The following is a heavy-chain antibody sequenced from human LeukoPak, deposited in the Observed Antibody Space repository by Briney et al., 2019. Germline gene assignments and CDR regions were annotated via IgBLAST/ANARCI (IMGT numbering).Heavy chain of an antibody. V-gene: IGHV4-34*01. CDR2: IYHSGST. J-gene: IGHJ5*02. CDR3: ARGIYKCSGGSCYYWFDP. Sequence: SETLSLTCAVYGGSFSGYYWSWIRQPPGKGLEWIGEIYHSGSTNYNPSLKSRVTISVDKSKTQFSLKLSSVTAADTAVYYCARGIYKCSGGSCYYWFDPWGQGTLVTVSS. CDR1: GGSFSGYY. D-gene: IGHD2-15*01.